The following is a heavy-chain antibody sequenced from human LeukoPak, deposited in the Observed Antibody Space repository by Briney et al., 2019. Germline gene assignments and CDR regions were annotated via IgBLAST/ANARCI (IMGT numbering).Heavy chain of an antibody. J-gene: IGHJ4*02. CDR2: IKQDGSEK. CDR3: ARAVGPDY. D-gene: IGHD2-15*01. CDR1: GFTFSSYW. V-gene: IGHV3-7*04. Sequence: GGSLRLSCAASGFTFSSYWMSWVRQAPGKGLEWVANIKQDGSEKYYVDSVKGRFTISRDNAKNSLCLQMNTLRAEETAAYNCARAVGPDYWGQGTLVTVSS.